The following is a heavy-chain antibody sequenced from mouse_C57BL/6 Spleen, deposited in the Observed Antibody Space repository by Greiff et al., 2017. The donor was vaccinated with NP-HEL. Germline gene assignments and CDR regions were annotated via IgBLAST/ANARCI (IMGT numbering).Heavy chain of an antibody. V-gene: IGHV5-17*01. CDR1: GFTFSDYG. D-gene: IGHD1-1*01. CDR3: ARRTTVVPYWYFDV. Sequence: EVQGVESGGGLVKPGGSLKLSCAASGFTFSDYGMHWVRQAPEKGLEWVAYISSGSSTIYYADTVKGRFTISRDNAKNTLFLQMTSLRSEDTAMYYCARRTTVVPYWYFDVWGTGTTVTVSS. J-gene: IGHJ1*03. CDR2: ISSGSSTI.